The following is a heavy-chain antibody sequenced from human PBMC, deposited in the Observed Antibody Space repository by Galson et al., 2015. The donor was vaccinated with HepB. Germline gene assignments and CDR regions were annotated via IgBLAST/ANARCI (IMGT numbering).Heavy chain of an antibody. J-gene: IGHJ4*02. Sequence: SVKVSCKASGGTFRNYAISWVRRAPGQGLEWMGGITPVFGRANYAQKFQGRVTITADESASTVYMELSSLRSEDTAVYYCARSLAYCGGDCYRFDYWGQGTLVTVSS. CDR3: ARSLAYCGGDCYRFDY. V-gene: IGHV1-69*13. CDR2: ITPVFGRA. D-gene: IGHD2-21*02. CDR1: GGTFRNYA.